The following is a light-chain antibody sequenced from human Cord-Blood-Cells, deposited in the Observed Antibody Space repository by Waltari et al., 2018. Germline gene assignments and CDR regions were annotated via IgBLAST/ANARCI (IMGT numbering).Light chain of an antibody. Sequence: DIQMTQSPSSLSASVGDRVTITCRASQSISSYLNWYQQNPGKAPKLLIYAASSLQSGGPSRFSGSGSGTDFTLTISSLQPEDFATYYCQQRVTFGGGTKVEIK. CDR3: QQRVT. J-gene: IGKJ4*01. CDR2: AAS. CDR1: QSISSY. V-gene: IGKV1-39*01.